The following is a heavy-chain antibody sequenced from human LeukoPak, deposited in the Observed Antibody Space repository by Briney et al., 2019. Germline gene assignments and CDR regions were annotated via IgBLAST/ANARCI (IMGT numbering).Heavy chain of an antibody. CDR2: IYYSGST. CDR1: GGSISSGSYY. V-gene: IGHV4-61*01. CDR3: ARSGAPYYFSS. D-gene: IGHD3-10*01. Sequence: PSETLSLTCTVSGGSISSGSYYWSWIRQPPGKGLEWIGYIYYSGSTNYNPSLKSRVTISVDTSKNQFSLKLSSVTAADTAVYYCARSGAPYYFSSWGQGIRVTVSS. J-gene: IGHJ5*02.